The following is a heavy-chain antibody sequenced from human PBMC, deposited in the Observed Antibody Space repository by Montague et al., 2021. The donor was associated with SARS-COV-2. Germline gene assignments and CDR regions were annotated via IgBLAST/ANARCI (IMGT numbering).Heavy chain of an antibody. D-gene: IGHD3-9*01. CDR2: FNYTGST. CDR1: GGSFSEYY. V-gene: IGHV4-34*01. J-gene: IGHJ6*02. CDR3: SRGLLRYFFD. Sequence: SETLSLTCTVFGGSFSEYYWTWIRQSPGKGLEWIGEFNYTGSTNYNPSLNSRVTISVDTSKKHFSLKLTSMTAADTAIYYCSRGLLRYFFDWGQGTTVTVSS.